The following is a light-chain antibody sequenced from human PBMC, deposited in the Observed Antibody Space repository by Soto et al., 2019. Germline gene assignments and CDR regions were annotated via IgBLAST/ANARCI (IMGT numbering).Light chain of an antibody. V-gene: IGKV1-33*01. CDR2: DAS. CDR1: QDIEKN. CDR3: QQFHDLPIT. J-gene: IGKJ5*01. Sequence: DIQMTQSPSSLSASVGDRVTITCQASQDIEKNVNWYQQKPGKVPKVLIYDASTLETGVPSRFSGSGSETEFTLTISSLQSEDIATYFCQQFHDLPITFGQGTRLDIK.